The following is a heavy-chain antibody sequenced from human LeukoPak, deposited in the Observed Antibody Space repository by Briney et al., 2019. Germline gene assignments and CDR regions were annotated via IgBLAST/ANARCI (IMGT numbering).Heavy chain of an antibody. CDR3: AKDRHFDY. Sequence: PGGSLRLSCAASGFTFSSYWMHWVRQAPGKGLEWVSGISWNSGSIGYADSVKGRFTISRDNAKNSLYLQMNSLRAEDTALYYCAKDRHFDYWGQGTLVTVSS. V-gene: IGHV3-9*01. CDR2: ISWNSGSI. J-gene: IGHJ4*02. CDR1: GFTFSSYW.